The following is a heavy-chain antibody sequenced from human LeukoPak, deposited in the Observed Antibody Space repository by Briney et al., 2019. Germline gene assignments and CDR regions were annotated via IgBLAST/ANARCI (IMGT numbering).Heavy chain of an antibody. J-gene: IGHJ4*02. CDR2: ISKSGVET. CDR1: GFTS. CDR3: AKGREQPWNFDY. D-gene: IGHD5-18*01. V-gene: IGHV3-23*01. Sequence: GGSLRLSCAASGFTSKGLGWVSAISKSGVETFYADSVQGRFTISRDTSTNTLYLQMNSLRADDTAVYYCAKGREQPWNFDYWGQGTLVTVSS.